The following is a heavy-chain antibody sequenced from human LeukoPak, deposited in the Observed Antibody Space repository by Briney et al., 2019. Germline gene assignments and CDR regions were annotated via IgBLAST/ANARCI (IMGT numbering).Heavy chain of an antibody. CDR2: MSSSGYYQ. CDR3: AKVAFNSGSYVGYWYFDL. V-gene: IGHV3-30*18. J-gene: IGHJ2*01. Sequence: PGGSLRLSCAASGFTFDNHAMHWVRQTPGRGPEWVAVMSSSGYYQYYADSVKGRFTISRDNSKNTLYLQMNSLRAEDTAVYYCAKVAFNSGSYVGYWYFDLWGRGTLVTVSS. CDR1: GFTFDNHA. D-gene: IGHD1-26*01.